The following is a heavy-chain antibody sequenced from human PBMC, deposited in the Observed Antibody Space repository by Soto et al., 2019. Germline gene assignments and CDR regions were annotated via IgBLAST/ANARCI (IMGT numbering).Heavy chain of an antibody. CDR3: ARHVYDYDSSGYYYYFDY. CDR1: GGSISGSSYY. Sequence: SETLSLTCTVSGGSISGSSYYWGWIRQPPGKGLEWIGSIYYSGSTYYNLSLKSRVTISVDTSKNQFSLRLSSVTAADTAVYYCARHVYDYDSSGYYYYFDYWGQGTLVTVSS. J-gene: IGHJ4*02. D-gene: IGHD3-22*01. V-gene: IGHV4-39*01. CDR2: IYYSGST.